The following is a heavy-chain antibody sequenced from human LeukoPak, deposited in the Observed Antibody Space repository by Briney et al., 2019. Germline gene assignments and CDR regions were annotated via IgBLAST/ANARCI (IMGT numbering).Heavy chain of an antibody. CDR2: ISSSSSYI. CDR1: GFTFSSYS. CDR3: ARDRDDAFDI. J-gene: IGHJ3*02. V-gene: IGHV3-21*01. Sequence: GGSLRLSCAASGFTFSSYSMNWVRQAPGKGLEWVSSISSSSSYIYYADSVKGRFTTSRDNAKNSLYLQMNSLRAEDTAVYYCARDRDDAFDIWGQGTMVTVSS.